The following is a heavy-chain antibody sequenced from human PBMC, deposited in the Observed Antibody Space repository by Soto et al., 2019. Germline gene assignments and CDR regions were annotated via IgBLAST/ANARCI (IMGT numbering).Heavy chain of an antibody. CDR3: ARDMPPVLRFLEWLRRGMDV. CDR2: ISAYNGNT. Sequence: AASVKVSCKASGYTFTSYGISWVRQAPGQGLEWMGWISAYNGNTNYAQKLQGRVTMTTDTPTSTAYMELRSLRSDDTAVYYCARDMPPVLRFLEWLRRGMDVWGQGTTVTVSS. D-gene: IGHD3-3*01. J-gene: IGHJ6*02. V-gene: IGHV1-18*01. CDR1: GYTFTSYG.